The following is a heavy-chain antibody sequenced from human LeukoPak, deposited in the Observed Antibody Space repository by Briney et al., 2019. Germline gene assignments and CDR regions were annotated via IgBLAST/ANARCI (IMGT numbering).Heavy chain of an antibody. CDR1: GGSISSSSYY. CDR3: ASRSSGYYYGMDV. CDR2: IYYSGST. J-gene: IGHJ6*02. V-gene: IGHV4-39*07. D-gene: IGHD6-6*01. Sequence: SETLSLTCTVSGGSISSSSYYWGWIRQPPGKGLGWIGSIYYSGSTYYNPSLKSRVTISVDTSKNQFSLKLTSVTAADTAVYYCASRSSGYYYGMDVWGQGTTVTVSS.